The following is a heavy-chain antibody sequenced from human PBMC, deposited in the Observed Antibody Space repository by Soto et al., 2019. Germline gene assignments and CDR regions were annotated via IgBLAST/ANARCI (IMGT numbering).Heavy chain of an antibody. D-gene: IGHD3-3*01. V-gene: IGHV3-33*08. CDR2: IWYDGSNK. CDR1: GFTFSSYG. J-gene: IGHJ4*02. Sequence: QPGGSLRLSCATSGFTFSSYGMHWVRQAPGKGLEWVAVIWYDGSNKYYADSVKGRFTISRDNSKNTLYLQMNSLRAEDTAVYYCARDRRGYYFDYWGQGTLVTVSS. CDR3: ARDRRGYYFDY.